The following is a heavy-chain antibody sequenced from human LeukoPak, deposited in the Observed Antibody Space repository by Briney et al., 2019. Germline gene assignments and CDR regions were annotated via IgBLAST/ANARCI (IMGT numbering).Heavy chain of an antibody. J-gene: IGHJ6*02. Sequence: SETPSLTCTVSGGSISSGGYYWSWIRQHPGKGLEWIGYIYYSGSTYYNPSLKSRVTISVDTSKNQFSLKLSSVTAAATAVYYCARTATVTTGSSGREYYYYGMDVWAQGTTVTVPS. CDR3: ARTATVTTGSSGREYYYYGMDV. CDR2: IYYSGST. V-gene: IGHV4-31*03. CDR1: GGSISSGGYY. D-gene: IGHD4-11*01.